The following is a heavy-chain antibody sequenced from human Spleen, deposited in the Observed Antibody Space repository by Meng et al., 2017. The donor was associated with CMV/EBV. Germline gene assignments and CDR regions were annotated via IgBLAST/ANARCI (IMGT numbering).Heavy chain of an antibody. CDR2: ISGRSAVI. Sequence: GESLKISCAASGFTFSDYYMSWIRQAPGKGLEWVSYISGRSAVIYYADSVKGRFIISRDNANNSLSLQMNSLRAEDTAVYYCARARPPTGNWEDYYYYYGMDVWGQGTTVTV. CDR3: ARARPPTGNWEDYYYYYGMDV. CDR1: GFTFSDYY. J-gene: IGHJ6*02. V-gene: IGHV3-11*01. D-gene: IGHD3-9*01.